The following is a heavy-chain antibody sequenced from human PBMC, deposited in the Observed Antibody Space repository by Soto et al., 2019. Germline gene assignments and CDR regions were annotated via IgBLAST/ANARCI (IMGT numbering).Heavy chain of an antibody. CDR1: GGSISSYY. CDR3: AREGGGSHYNWFDP. Sequence: QVQLQESGPGLVKPSETLSLTCTVSGGSISSYYWSWIRQPPGKGLEWIGYIYYSGSTNYNPSLKSRVTISVDTSKNQFSLKVSSVTAADTAVYYCAREGGGSHYNWFDPWGLGTLVTVSS. V-gene: IGHV4-59*01. D-gene: IGHD3-10*01. J-gene: IGHJ5*02. CDR2: IYYSGST.